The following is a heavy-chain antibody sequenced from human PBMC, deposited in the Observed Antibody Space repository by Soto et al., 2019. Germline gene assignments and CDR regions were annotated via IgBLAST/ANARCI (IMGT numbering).Heavy chain of an antibody. CDR3: ASPRTAYEY. CDR1: GYTFTSFA. Sequence: GGSVKVSCKGSGYTFTSFAVHLVRQAPGQRLEWMGWINAGNGDTKYSQKFQGRVTITRDTSASTAYMELSSLRSEDTAVYYCASPRTAYEYWGQGTLVTVSS. J-gene: IGHJ4*02. V-gene: IGHV1-3*01. D-gene: IGHD2-2*01. CDR2: INAGNGDT.